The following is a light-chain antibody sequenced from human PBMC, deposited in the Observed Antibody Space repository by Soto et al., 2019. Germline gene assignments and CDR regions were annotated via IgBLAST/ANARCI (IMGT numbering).Light chain of an antibody. CDR1: SSNIGAGYD. V-gene: IGLV1-40*01. J-gene: IGLJ1*01. CDR2: GDM. CDR3: QSYDSGLTCV. Sequence: VLTQPPSVSGAPGQRVTISCTGSSSNIGAGYDVHWYQQLPGRAPRLRIYGDMNRPSGVPDRFSGSKSGTSASLAITGLQAEDEADYYCQSYDSGLTCVFGTGTKVTVL.